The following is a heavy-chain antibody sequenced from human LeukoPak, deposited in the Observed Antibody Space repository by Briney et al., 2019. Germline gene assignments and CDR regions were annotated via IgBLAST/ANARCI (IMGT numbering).Heavy chain of an antibody. CDR3: ARVSRSRGEWLFDY. D-gene: IGHD3-3*01. CDR1: GGTFSSYA. J-gene: IGHJ4*02. Sequence: ASVTVSCKASGGTFSSYAISWVRQAPGQGLEWMGWINTNTGNPTYVQGFTGRFVFSLDTSVSTAYLQISSLKTEDTAVYYCARVSRSRGEWLFDYWGQGTLVSVSS. CDR2: INTNTGNP. V-gene: IGHV7-4-1*02.